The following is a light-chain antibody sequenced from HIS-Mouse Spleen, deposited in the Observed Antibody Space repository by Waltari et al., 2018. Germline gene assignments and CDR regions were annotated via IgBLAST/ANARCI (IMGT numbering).Light chain of an antibody. CDR3: SSYAGSNNLGV. J-gene: IGLJ1*01. V-gene: IGLV2-8*01. Sequence: QSALTQPPSASGSPGQSVTISCTGTSSDVGGYNYVSWYQQHPGKAPKLMIYEVSKQPSGVPCRFSGSKSGDTASLTVSGLQAEDEADYYCSSYAGSNNLGVFGTGTKVTVL. CDR1: SSDVGGYNY. CDR2: EVS.